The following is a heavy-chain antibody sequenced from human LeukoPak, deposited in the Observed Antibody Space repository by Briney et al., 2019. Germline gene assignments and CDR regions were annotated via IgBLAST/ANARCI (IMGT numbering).Heavy chain of an antibody. CDR3: ARGDGDYGTGILDY. Sequence: SETLSLTCTVSGGSISSYYWSWIRQPPGKGLEWIGYIYYSGSTNYNPSLKSRVTISVDTSKNQFSLKLSSVTAADTAVYYCARGDGDYGTGILDYWGQGTLVTVSS. V-gene: IGHV4-59*01. J-gene: IGHJ4*02. CDR1: GGSISSYY. CDR2: IYYSGST. D-gene: IGHD4-17*01.